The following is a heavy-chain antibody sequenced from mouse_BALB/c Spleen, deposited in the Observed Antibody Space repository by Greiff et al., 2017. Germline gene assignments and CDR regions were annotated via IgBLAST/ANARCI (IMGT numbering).Heavy chain of an antibody. V-gene: IGHV1-9*01. CDR3: ARGRSTMITTEAMDY. J-gene: IGHJ4*01. D-gene: IGHD2-4*01. CDR1: GYTFSSYW. Sequence: VQLQQSGAELMKPGASVKISCKATGYTFSSYWIEWVKQRPGHGLEWIGEILPGSGSTNYNEKFKGKATFTADTSSNTAYMQLSSLTSEDSAVYYCARGRSTMITTEAMDYWGQGTSVTVSS. CDR2: ILPGSGST.